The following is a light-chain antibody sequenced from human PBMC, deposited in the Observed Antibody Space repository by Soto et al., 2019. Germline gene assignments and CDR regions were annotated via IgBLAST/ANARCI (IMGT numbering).Light chain of an antibody. CDR1: QSVSSN. CDR3: QQYYDWPPWT. V-gene: IGKV3-15*01. Sequence: EIVMTQSPVTLSVSPGERATLSCRASQSVSSNLAWYQQKPGQAPRLLIYGASTRATGIPATFSGSGSGTEFTLTISSLQSEDFAVYYCQQYYDWPPWTFGQGTKVEIE. CDR2: GAS. J-gene: IGKJ1*01.